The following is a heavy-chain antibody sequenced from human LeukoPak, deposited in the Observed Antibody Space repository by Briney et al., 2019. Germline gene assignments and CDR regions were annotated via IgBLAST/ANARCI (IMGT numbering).Heavy chain of an antibody. CDR1: GFTVSRNY. D-gene: IGHD6-6*01. CDR2: IYSGGST. V-gene: IGHV3-53*01. CDR3: ARGRSIAAPTTLGY. Sequence: GGSLRLSCAVSGFTVSRNYMSWVRQAPGKGLEWVSVIYSGGSTYYADSVRGRFTISRDNSKNTLYLQMNSLRAEDTAVYYCARGRSIAAPTTLGYWGQGTLVTVSS. J-gene: IGHJ4*02.